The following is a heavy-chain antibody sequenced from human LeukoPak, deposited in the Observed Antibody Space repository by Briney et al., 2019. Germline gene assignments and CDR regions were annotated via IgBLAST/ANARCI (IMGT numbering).Heavy chain of an antibody. Sequence: GGSLRLSCAASGFTFSNYWMHWVRQAPGKGLVWVSSIKSNGRTTSYADSVKGRFTISRGNAKNTLYLQMNSLRVEDTAVYYCARDGRLDGYNGIVDNWGQGTLVTVSS. J-gene: IGHJ4*02. CDR2: IKSNGRTT. D-gene: IGHD5-24*01. CDR1: GFTFSNYW. V-gene: IGHV3-74*01. CDR3: ARDGRLDGYNGIVDN.